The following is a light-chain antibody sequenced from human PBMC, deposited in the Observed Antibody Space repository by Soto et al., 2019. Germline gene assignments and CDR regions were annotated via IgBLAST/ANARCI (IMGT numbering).Light chain of an antibody. V-gene: IGLV1-40*01. CDR2: GNS. J-gene: IGLJ3*02. Sequence: QSVLTQPPSVSGAPGQRVTISCTGSSSNIGAGYDVHWYQQLPGTAPKHLIYGNSNRPSGVPDRFSGSKSGTSASLAITGLRAEDESDYYCQSYDSSLGGWVFGGGTKLTVL. CDR1: SSNIGAGYD. CDR3: QSYDSSLGGWV.